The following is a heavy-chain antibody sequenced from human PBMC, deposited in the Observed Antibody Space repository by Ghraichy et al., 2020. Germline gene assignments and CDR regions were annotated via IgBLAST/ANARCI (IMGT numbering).Heavy chain of an antibody. Sequence: GGSLRLSCAASGFTFSSYAMSWVRQAPGKGLEWVSAISGSGGSTYYADSVKGRFTISRDNSKNTLYLQMNSLRAEDTAVYYCAKDLGYCSGGSCANDYWGQGTLVTVSS. CDR1: GFTFSSYA. CDR2: ISGSGGST. V-gene: IGHV3-23*01. J-gene: IGHJ4*02. CDR3: AKDLGYCSGGSCANDY. D-gene: IGHD2-15*01.